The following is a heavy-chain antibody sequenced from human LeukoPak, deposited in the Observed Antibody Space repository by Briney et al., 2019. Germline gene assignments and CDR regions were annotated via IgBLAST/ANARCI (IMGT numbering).Heavy chain of an antibody. D-gene: IGHD6-19*01. CDR1: GYTFSSYD. J-gene: IGHJ1*01. CDR3: ARRVGSGWPVQH. CDR2: MNPNSGNR. Sequence: PVASVKVSCKASGYTFSSYDINWVRQATGQGLEWLGWMNPNSGNRGYAQKFQGRLNMTRNTSISTAYMELSSLRSEDSAVYYCARRVGSGWPVQHWGQGTLVTVSS. V-gene: IGHV1-8*01.